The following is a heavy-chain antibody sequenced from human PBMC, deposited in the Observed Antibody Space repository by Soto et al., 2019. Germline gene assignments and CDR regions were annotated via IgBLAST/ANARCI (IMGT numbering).Heavy chain of an antibody. CDR1: GFTVSSNY. Sequence: PGGSLRLSCAASGFTVSSNYMSWVRQAPGKGLEWVSVIYSGGSTYYADSVKGRFTISRDNSKNTLSLQMNSLRAEDTAVYYCARMDLDGDYSPDLYYYYGMDVWGQGTTVTVSS. CDR3: ARMDLDGDYSPDLYYYYGMDV. D-gene: IGHD4-17*01. J-gene: IGHJ6*02. V-gene: IGHV3-66*01. CDR2: IYSGGST.